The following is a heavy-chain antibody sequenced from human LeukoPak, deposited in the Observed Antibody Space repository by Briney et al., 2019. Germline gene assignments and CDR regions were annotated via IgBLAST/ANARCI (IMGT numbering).Heavy chain of an antibody. D-gene: IGHD3-22*01. CDR3: VKIVRSGYYYYFDH. Sequence: GASVKVSCKASGYTFTDYYMHWVRQAPGQGLGWIGWINPNSGGTYYAQKFQGSVTMTRDTSISTAYMELSRLASDDTAVFYCVKIVRSGYYYYFDHWGQGTLVTVSS. CDR1: GYTFTDYY. J-gene: IGHJ4*02. V-gene: IGHV1-2*02. CDR2: INPNSGGT.